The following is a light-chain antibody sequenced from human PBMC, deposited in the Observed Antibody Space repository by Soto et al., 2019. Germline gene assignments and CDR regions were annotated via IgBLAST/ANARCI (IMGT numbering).Light chain of an antibody. Sequence: DIQMTQSPYSLSASVGDRVTITCRASQDITNYLAWLQQKPGKAPKYVIYTASSLQSGVPSKFSVSQSETDFTLTISSLQPEDFATYSCQQYHSYPITFGQGKRLALK. CDR2: TAS. CDR1: QDITNY. V-gene: IGKV1-16*02. J-gene: IGKJ5*01. CDR3: QQYHSYPIT.